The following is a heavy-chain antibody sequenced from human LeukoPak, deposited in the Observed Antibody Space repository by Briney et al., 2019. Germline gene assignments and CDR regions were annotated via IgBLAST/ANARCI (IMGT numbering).Heavy chain of an antibody. Sequence: PGGALRLSCAASGFTFSTYGMHWVRQAPGKRLEWVAVTWYDGSYKYYGDSVKGRFTIPRDNSKNTLYLQMASLRVEDTAVYYCARQFDGSHPNAFDIRGQGTMVTVSS. CDR1: GFTFSTYG. D-gene: IGHD1-26*01. V-gene: IGHV3-33*01. J-gene: IGHJ3*02. CDR3: ARQFDGSHPNAFDI. CDR2: TWYDGSYK.